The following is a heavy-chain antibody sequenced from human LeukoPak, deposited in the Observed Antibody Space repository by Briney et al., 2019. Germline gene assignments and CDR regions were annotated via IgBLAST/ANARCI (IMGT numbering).Heavy chain of an antibody. CDR2: IYYSGST. V-gene: IGHV4-31*03. D-gene: IGHD6-19*01. J-gene: IGHJ3*02. CDR3: ARAGSSGWYNAFDI. Sequence: SETLSLTCTVSGGSISSGGYYWSWIRQLPGKGLEWIGYIYYSGSTYYNPSLKSRVTISVDTSKNQFSLKLSSVTAADTAVYYCARAGSSGWYNAFDIWGQGTMVTVSS. CDR1: GGSISSGGYY.